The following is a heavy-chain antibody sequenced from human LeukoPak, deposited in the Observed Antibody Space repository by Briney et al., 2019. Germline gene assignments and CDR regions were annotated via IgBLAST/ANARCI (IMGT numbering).Heavy chain of an antibody. Sequence: GESLKISFKGSGYIFSSYWIGWVRQMPGKGLEWMGIIYPSDSDTRYSPSFQGQVTISADKSISTAYLQWSSLKASDTAMYYCARRMVRGVITSPFDYWGQGTLVTVSS. CDR2: IYPSDSDT. D-gene: IGHD3-10*01. V-gene: IGHV5-51*01. CDR3: ARRMVRGVITSPFDY. CDR1: GYIFSSYW. J-gene: IGHJ4*02.